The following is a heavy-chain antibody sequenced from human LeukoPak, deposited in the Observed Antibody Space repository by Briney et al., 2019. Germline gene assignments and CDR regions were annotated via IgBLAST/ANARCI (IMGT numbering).Heavy chain of an antibody. CDR2: IYTSGGT. V-gene: IGHV4-4*07. J-gene: IGHJ4*02. Sequence: SETLSLTCTVSGGSISSYYWSWIRQPAGKGLEWIGRIYTSGGTNYNPSLKSRVTMSVDTSKNQFSLKLSSVTAADTAVYYCAREVNSGSYYSPFDYWGQGTLVTVSS. CDR3: AREVNSGSYYSPFDY. CDR1: GGSISSYY. D-gene: IGHD1-26*01.